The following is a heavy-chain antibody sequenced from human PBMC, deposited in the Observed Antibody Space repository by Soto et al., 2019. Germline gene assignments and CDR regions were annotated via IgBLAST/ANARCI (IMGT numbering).Heavy chain of an antibody. V-gene: IGHV4-39*01. CDR1: GASVSSSHY. CDR2: VSYSGSP. Sequence: QLQLQESGPGLAKSSETLSLTCSVSGASVSSSHYWGWIRQPPGKGLEWIGSVSYSGSPYYSPSFKSRITISVDTSNTQFSLRVRSVTATDTAVYFCARHYNTGAFFDYWGQGKLVTVSS. J-gene: IGHJ4*02. D-gene: IGHD1-20*01. CDR3: ARHYNTGAFFDY.